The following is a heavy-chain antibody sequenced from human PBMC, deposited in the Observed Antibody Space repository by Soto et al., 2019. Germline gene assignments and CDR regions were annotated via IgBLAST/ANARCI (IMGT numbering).Heavy chain of an antibody. CDR3: ARATLDYDSSGPMSP. V-gene: IGHV4-30-2*01. D-gene: IGHD3-22*01. Sequence: SETLSLTCAVSGGSISSGGYSWSWIRQPPGKGLEWIGYIYHSGSTYYNPSLKSRVTISVDRSKNQFSLKLSSVTAADTAVYYCARATLDYDSSGPMSPWGQGTLVTVSS. CDR2: IYHSGST. CDR1: GGSISSGGYS. J-gene: IGHJ4*02.